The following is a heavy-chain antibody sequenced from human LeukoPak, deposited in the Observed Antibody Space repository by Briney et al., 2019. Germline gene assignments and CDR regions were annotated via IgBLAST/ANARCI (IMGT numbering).Heavy chain of an antibody. CDR1: GFTFSSYG. D-gene: IGHD6-13*01. Sequence: GGSLRLSCAAPGFTFSSYGMHWVRQAPGKGLEWVAVISYDGSNKYYADSVKGRFTISRDNSKNTLYLQMNSLRAEDTAVYYCAREYDSSSWYIDYWGQGTLVTVSS. J-gene: IGHJ4*02. CDR3: AREYDSSSWYIDY. V-gene: IGHV3-30*03. CDR2: ISYDGSNK.